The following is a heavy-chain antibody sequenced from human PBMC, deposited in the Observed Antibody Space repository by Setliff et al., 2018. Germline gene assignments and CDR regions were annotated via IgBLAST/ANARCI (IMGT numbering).Heavy chain of an antibody. V-gene: IGHV4-39*07. J-gene: IGHJ4*02. CDR3: ATSGFCSAGSCYSFDD. CDR2: IYYRGDT. Sequence: SETLSLTCTVSGASLSSGTYYWGWIRQPPGKGLEWIGRIYYRGDTYYNASLKGRVTMSVDTAKNRFSLNLTSVTAADTAVYYCATSGFCSAGSCYSFDDWGQGALVTVSS. CDR1: GASLSSGTYY. D-gene: IGHD6-19*01.